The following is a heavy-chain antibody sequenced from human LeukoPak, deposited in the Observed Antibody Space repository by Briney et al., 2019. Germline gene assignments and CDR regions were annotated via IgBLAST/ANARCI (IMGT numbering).Heavy chain of an antibody. CDR3: AKDRNYMDV. J-gene: IGHJ6*03. V-gene: IGHV3-66*01. CDR1: GFTVSSNY. CDR2: IYNADTT. Sequence: GGSLRLSCAASGFTVSSNYMSWVRQAPGKGLEWVSIIYNADTTYYADSVKGRFTVSRDNSKNTLYLQMNSLRAEDTAVYYCAKDRNYMDVWGKGTTVTISS.